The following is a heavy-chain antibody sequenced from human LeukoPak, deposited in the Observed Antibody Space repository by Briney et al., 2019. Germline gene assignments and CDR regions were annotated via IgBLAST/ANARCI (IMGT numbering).Heavy chain of an antibody. CDR3: AKDHRPYYDSSGYHDY. D-gene: IGHD3-22*01. J-gene: IGHJ4*02. CDR1: GFTFDDYA. CDR2: ISWNSGII. Sequence: GRSLRLSCAASGFTFDDYAMHWVRQVPGKGLEWVSGISWNSGIIGYADSVKGRFTISRDNAKNSLYLQMNSLRAEDMALYYCAKDHRPYYDSSGYHDYWGQGTLVTVSS. V-gene: IGHV3-9*03.